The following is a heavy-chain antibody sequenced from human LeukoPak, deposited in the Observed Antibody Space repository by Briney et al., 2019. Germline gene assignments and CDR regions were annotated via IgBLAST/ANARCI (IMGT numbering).Heavy chain of an antibody. CDR1: GYTFTSYY. CDR3: ARDQVNTPGTATFDY. D-gene: IGHD4-17*01. Sequence: ASVKVSCKASGYTFTSYYMHWVRQAPGQGLEWMGIINPSGGSTSYAQKFQGRVTMTRDTSTSTVYMELSSLRSEDTAVYYCARDQVNTPGTATFDYWGQGTLVTVSS. CDR2: INPSGGST. J-gene: IGHJ4*02. V-gene: IGHV1-46*01.